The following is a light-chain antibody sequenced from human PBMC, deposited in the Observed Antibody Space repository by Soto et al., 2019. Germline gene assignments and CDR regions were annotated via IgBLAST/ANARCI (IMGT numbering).Light chain of an antibody. V-gene: IGKV1-9*01. Sequence: QLTQSQSFLSASVGDRVTITCRASQGISSYLAWYQQKPGKAPKLLIYAASTLQSGVPSRFSGSGSGTDFTLTISCLQSEDFATYYCQQYYSYPLTVGGGTNV. CDR2: AAS. J-gene: IGKJ4*01. CDR1: QGISSY. CDR3: QQYYSYPLT.